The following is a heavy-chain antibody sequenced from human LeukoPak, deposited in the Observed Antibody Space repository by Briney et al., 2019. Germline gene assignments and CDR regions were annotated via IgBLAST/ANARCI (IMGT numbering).Heavy chain of an antibody. V-gene: IGHV3-48*01. J-gene: IGHJ4*02. D-gene: IGHD6-13*01. Sequence: GGSLRLSCAASGFTLSSYSMNWVRQAPGKGLEWVSYISSSSSIIYYADSVKGRFIISRDNAKNSLYLQMNSLRAEDTAVYYCARGGGSSSSYFDYWGQGTLVTVSS. CDR3: ARGGGSSSSYFDY. CDR2: ISSSSSII. CDR1: GFTLSSYS.